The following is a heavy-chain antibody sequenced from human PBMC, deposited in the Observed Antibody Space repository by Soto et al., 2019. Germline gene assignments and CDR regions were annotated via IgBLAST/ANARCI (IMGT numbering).Heavy chain of an antibody. CDR3: AKGYYGSGSYHYYYGMDV. V-gene: IGHV1-69*01. Sequence: QVQLVQSGAEVKKPGSSVKVSCKASGGTFSSYAISWVRQAPGQGLEWMGGIIPIFGTANYAQKFQGRVMITADESTSTAYMELSSLRSVDTAVYYCAKGYYGSGSYHYYYGMDVWGQGTTVTVSS. CDR1: GGTFSSYA. CDR2: IIPIFGTA. J-gene: IGHJ6*02. D-gene: IGHD3-10*01.